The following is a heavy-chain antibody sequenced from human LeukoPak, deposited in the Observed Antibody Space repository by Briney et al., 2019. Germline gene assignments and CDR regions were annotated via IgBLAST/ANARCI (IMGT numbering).Heavy chain of an antibody. CDR2: IYPKDGST. Sequence: ASVKVSCKASGYTFTGYYIHWVRQAPGQGLEWMGMIYPKDGSTSYAQKFQGRVTVTRDTSTSTVHMELSGLRSEDTAVYYCARDQEGFDYWGQGTLVTVSS. V-gene: IGHV1-46*01. CDR3: ARDQEGFDY. CDR1: GYTFTGYY. J-gene: IGHJ4*02.